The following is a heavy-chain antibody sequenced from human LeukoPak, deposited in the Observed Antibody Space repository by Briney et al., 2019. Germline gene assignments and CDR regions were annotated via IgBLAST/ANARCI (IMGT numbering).Heavy chain of an antibody. D-gene: IGHD6-19*01. CDR1: GFTFSVYS. CDR2: ISSSSSTI. Sequence: PGGSLRLSCAASGFTFSVYSMNWVRQAPGKGLEWVSYISSSSSTIYYADSVKGRFTISRDNAKNSLYLQMNSLRAEDTAVYYCAKDPIAVAGNNYYRMDVWGQGTTVSVSS. J-gene: IGHJ6*02. V-gene: IGHV3-48*01. CDR3: AKDPIAVAGNNYYRMDV.